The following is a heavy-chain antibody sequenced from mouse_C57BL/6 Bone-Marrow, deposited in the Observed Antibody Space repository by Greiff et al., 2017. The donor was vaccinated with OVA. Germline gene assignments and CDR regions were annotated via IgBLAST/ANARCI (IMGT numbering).Heavy chain of an antibody. V-gene: IGHV1-78*01. CDR1: GYTFTDHT. Sequence: VQLQESDAELVKPGASVKISCKVSGYTFTDHTIHWMKQRPEQGLEWIGYIYPRDGSTKYNEKFKSKATLTVDKSSSTAYMQLSSLTSEDSAVYYCANGTGYAMDYWGQGTSVTVSS. D-gene: IGHD4-1*01. J-gene: IGHJ4*01. CDR2: IYPRDGST. CDR3: ANGTGYAMDY.